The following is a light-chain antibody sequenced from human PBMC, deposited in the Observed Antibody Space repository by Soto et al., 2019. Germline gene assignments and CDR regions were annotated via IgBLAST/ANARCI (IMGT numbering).Light chain of an antibody. V-gene: IGKV4-1*01. CDR3: HQYYSTPYS. J-gene: IGKJ2*03. CDR1: QSVLSSYINKHY. Sequence: DIVMTQSPDFLAVPLGERATINCKSSQSVLSSYINKHYLAWYQQKPGQPPKMILYWASTREAGVPDRFSDSASVTDFTLTISSLQAEDVAVYSCHQYYSTPYSFGQGPKLEIK. CDR2: WAS.